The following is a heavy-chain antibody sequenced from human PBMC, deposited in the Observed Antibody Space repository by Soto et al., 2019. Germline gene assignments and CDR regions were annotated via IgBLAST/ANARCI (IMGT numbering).Heavy chain of an antibody. CDR1: GGSISSYY. V-gene: IGHV4-59*12. CDR2: IHYSGST. CDR3: ARVGAFRSGYYYYYYYGMDV. D-gene: IGHD3-3*01. Sequence: SEPLSRSRTVAGGSISSYYWSWIRQPTGKGLEWIVYIHYSGSTNYNPFIKSRVTISVDTSKNQFSLMLSSVTAADTAVYYCARVGAFRSGYYYYYYYGMDVWGQGTTVTVTS. J-gene: IGHJ6*02.